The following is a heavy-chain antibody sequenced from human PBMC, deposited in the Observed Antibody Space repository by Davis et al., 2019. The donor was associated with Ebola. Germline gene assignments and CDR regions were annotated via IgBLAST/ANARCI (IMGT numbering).Heavy chain of an antibody. CDR1: GYTFTGFY. V-gene: IGHV1-8*02. CDR2: INPNSGNT. J-gene: IGHJ4*01. D-gene: IGHD1-14*01. Sequence: ASVKVSCKASGYTFTGFYIHWARQAPGQGLEWLGWINPNSGNTGYAQKFQGRVTMTRNTSISTAYMELSNLRSEDTAVYYCAASAGTVGKFDYWGQGTLVTVSS. CDR3: AASAGTVGKFDY.